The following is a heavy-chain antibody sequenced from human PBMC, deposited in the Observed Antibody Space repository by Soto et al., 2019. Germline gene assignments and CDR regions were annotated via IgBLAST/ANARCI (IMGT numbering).Heavy chain of an antibody. CDR2: ITGSAGTT. CDR1: GLTFSSYS. Sequence: GSLGLPCAPSGLTFSSYSMTWVRQAPGKGLEWVAHITGSAGTTYYADSVKGRFTISRDTSRDTVYLQMNSLRAEDTALYYCAKCMQAYWNYDAHHIWGQGTMVTVSS. CDR3: AKCMQAYWNYDAHHI. J-gene: IGHJ3*02. D-gene: IGHD2-8*01. V-gene: IGHV3-23*01.